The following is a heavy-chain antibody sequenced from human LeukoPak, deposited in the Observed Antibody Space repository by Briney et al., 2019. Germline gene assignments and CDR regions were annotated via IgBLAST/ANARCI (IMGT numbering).Heavy chain of an antibody. CDR3: AKLTSVVTIAGINY. J-gene: IGHJ4*02. Sequence: GGSLRLSCAASGFTFSSYTITWVRQAPGKGLEWVSVISGSGVTTYYADSVKGRFTISRDNSKNTLYLQMNSLRAEDTAVYYCAKLTSVVTIAGINYWGQGTLVIVSS. V-gene: IGHV3-23*01. CDR1: GFTFSSYT. D-gene: IGHD4-23*01. CDR2: ISGSGVTT.